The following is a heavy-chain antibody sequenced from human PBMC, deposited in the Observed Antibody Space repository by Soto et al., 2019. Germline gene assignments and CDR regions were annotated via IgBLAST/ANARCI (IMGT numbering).Heavy chain of an antibody. CDR1: GFTFTDFY. CDR3: KRGGPVASVVTAQNCFDL. D-gene: IGHD2-21*02. Sequence: ASVKVSCKAFGFTFTDFYIHWVRQAPGQGPHWIGIFDPSGETTGFAQNFQGRVSTAMDTSTSTAYMELSSLTSDDSAVYYCKRGGPVASVVTAQNCFDLGG. J-gene: IGHJ5*02. V-gene: IGHV1-46*01. CDR2: FDPSGETT.